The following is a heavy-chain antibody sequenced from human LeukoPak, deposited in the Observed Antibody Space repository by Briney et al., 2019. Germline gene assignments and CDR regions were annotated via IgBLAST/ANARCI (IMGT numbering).Heavy chain of an antibody. D-gene: IGHD4-17*01. J-gene: IGHJ3*02. Sequence: PGGSLRLSCAASGFTFSTYIMNWVRQAPGKGLEWVSSISSSRSYIYYADSVKGRFTISRDNAKNSLYLRMNSLRAEDTAVYYCARDRIIYGDYGDAFDIWGQGTLVTVSS. V-gene: IGHV3-21*06. CDR2: ISSSRSYI. CDR1: GFTFSTYI. CDR3: ARDRIIYGDYGDAFDI.